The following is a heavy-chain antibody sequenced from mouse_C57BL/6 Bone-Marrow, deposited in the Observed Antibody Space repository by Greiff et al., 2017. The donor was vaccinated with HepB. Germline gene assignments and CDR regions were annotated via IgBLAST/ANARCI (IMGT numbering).Heavy chain of an antibody. D-gene: IGHD2-4*01. CDR1: GYSITSGYY. CDR2: ISYDGSN. CDR3: ARAARDYDVGGTWFAY. V-gene: IGHV3-6*01. J-gene: IGHJ3*01. Sequence: EVKLQESGPGLVKPSQSLSLTCSVTGYSITSGYYWNWIRQFPGNKLEWMGYISYDGSNNYNPSLKNRISITRDTSKNQFFLKLNSVTTEDTATYYCARAARDYDVGGTWFAYWGQGTLVTVSA.